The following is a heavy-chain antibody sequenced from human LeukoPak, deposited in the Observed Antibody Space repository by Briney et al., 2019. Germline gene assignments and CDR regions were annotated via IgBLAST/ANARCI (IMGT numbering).Heavy chain of an antibody. V-gene: IGHV3-30*04. CDR1: GFTFRSFV. CDR2: ISYEDGSNK. D-gene: IGHD3-10*01. CDR3: SKERPEEYYASGSYFDY. Sequence: PGGSLRLSCAASGFTFRSFVMHWVRQALGKGLEWVAAISYEDGSNKYYADSVKGRFTIPRDNSKYTVYLEMNSLRVEDTAMYYCSKERPEEYYASGSYFDYWGQGTLVTVSS. J-gene: IGHJ4*02.